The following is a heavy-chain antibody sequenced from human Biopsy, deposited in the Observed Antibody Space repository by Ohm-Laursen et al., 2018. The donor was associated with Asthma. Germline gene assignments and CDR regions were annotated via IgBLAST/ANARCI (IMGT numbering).Heavy chain of an antibody. D-gene: IGHD3-10*01. CDR3: ARAVDYSHYYGIDV. V-gene: IGHV1-18*01. J-gene: IGHJ6*02. CDR2: ISVYNGNT. Sequence: SSVKVSCKTSGYTFNSAGITWVRQAPGQGLEWMGWISVYNGNTRVAQKLQDRVTIITDTSTSTAYMELRSLRSDDTAVYFCARAVDYSHYYGIDVWGQGTTVTVS. CDR1: GYTFNSAG.